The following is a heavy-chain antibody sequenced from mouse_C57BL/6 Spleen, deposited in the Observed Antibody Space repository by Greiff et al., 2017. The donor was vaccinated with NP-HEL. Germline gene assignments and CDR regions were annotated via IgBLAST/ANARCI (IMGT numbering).Heavy chain of an antibody. CDR1: GYTFTDYY. V-gene: IGHV1-76*01. Sequence: QVHVKQSGAELVRPGASVKLSCKASGYTFTDYYINWVKQRPGQGLEWIARIYPGSGNTYYNEKFKGKATLTAEKSSSTAYMQLSSLTSEDSAVYFCARWDYGNYGFAYWGHRTLVTVSA. CDR2: IYPGSGNT. CDR3: ARWDYGNYGFAY. J-gene: IGHJ3*01. D-gene: IGHD2-1*01.